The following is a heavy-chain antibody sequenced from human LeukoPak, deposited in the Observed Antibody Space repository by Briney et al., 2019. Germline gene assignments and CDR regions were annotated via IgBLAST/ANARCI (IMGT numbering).Heavy chain of an antibody. D-gene: IGHD6-13*01. J-gene: IGHJ4*02. CDR1: GFTFSSYG. CDR2: IFFDGSNK. CDR3: ARGEQQLPTYFVY. V-gene: IGHV3-33*01. Sequence: GGSLRLSCAASGFTFSSYGMHWVRQAPGKGLEWVAVIFFDGSNKYYADSLKGRFTISRDNSKNTLYLQMNSLRAEDTAVYYCARGEQQLPTYFVYWGQGTLVTVPS.